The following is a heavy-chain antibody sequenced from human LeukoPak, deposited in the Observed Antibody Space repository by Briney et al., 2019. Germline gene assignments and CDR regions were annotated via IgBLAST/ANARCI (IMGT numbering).Heavy chain of an antibody. D-gene: IGHD6-13*01. J-gene: IGHJ4*02. Sequence: SVKVSCKASGGTFSSYAISWVRQAPGQGLEWMGRIIPILGIANYAQKFQGRVTITADKSTSTAYMELSSLRSEDTAVYYCARALFAGYSSSWYASQYWGQGTLVTVSS. CDR3: ARALFAGYSSSWYASQY. V-gene: IGHV1-69*04. CDR2: IIPILGIA. CDR1: GGTFSSYA.